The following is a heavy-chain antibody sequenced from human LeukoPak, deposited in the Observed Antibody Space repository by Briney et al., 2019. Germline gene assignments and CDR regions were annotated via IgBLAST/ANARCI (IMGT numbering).Heavy chain of an antibody. D-gene: IGHD3-10*01. CDR2: ISNSGRT. Sequence: SETLSLTCTVTGFSISNYYWTWIRQPPGKDLEWIGYISNSGRTSYNPSLESRVTISVDKSKNQFSLKLSSVTAADTAVYYCAGYYYGSGLGLNYWGQGTLVTVSS. V-gene: IGHV4-4*09. J-gene: IGHJ4*02. CDR3: AGYYYGSGLGLNY. CDR1: GFSISNYY.